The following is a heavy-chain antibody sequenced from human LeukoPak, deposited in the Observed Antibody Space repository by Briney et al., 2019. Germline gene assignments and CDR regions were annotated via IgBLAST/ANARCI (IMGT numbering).Heavy chain of an antibody. CDR1: GGSFSGYY. J-gene: IGHJ1*01. D-gene: IGHD3-9*01. Sequence: SETLSLTCAVYGGSFSGYYWSWARQPPGKGLEWIGEINHSGSANYNPSLKSRVTISVDTSKNQFSLKLSSVTAADTAVYYCARLGDILTGYVYFQHWGQGTLVTVSS. CDR2: INHSGSA. CDR3: ARLGDILTGYVYFQH. V-gene: IGHV4-34*01.